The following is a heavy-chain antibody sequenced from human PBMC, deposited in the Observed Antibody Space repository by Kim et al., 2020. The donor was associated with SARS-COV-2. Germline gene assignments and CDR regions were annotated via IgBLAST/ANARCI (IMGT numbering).Heavy chain of an antibody. V-gene: IGHV3-30*04. Sequence: GGSLRLSCAASGFTFSSYAMHWVRQAPGKGLEWVAVISYDGSNKYYADSVKGRFTISRDNSKNTLYLQMNSLRAEDTAVYYCAREGRWLQLEDAFDFWG. CDR1: GFTFSSYA. CDR2: ISYDGSNK. CDR3: AREGRWLQLEDAFDF. D-gene: IGHD5-12*01. J-gene: IGHJ3*01.